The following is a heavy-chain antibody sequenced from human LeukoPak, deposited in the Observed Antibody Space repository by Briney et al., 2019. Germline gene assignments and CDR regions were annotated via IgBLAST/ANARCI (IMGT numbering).Heavy chain of an antibody. CDR1: GYTLTELS. CDR2: FDPEDGET. D-gene: IGHD3-3*01. Sequence: ASVKVSCKVSGYTLTELSMHWVRQAPGKGLEWMGGFDPEDGETIYAQKFQGRVTMTEDTSTDTAYMELSSLRSEDTAVYYCATMMFGVVTNSFDPWGQGTLVTVSS. CDR3: ATMMFGVVTNSFDP. V-gene: IGHV1-24*01. J-gene: IGHJ5*02.